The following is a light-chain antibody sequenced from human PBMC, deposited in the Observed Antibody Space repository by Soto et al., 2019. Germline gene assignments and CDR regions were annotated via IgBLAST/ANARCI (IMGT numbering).Light chain of an antibody. CDR1: SSHVGSSY. V-gene: IGLV1-51*01. Sequence: QSVLTQPPSVSAAPGQKVTISCSGSSSHVGSSYVSWYQQLPGTVPKRLIYDDNQRPSGIPDRFSGSKSGTSATLVITGLQIGDEADDYCGTWDSSLTAGVFGGGTKLTVL. CDR3: GTWDSSLTAGV. CDR2: DDN. J-gene: IGLJ2*01.